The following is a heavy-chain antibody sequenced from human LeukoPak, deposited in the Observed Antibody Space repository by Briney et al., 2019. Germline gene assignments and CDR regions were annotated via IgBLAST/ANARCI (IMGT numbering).Heavy chain of an antibody. Sequence: GGSLRLSCAASGFTFSSYGMHWVRQAPGKGLEWVSGISGSGGNTYYADSVKGRFTISRDNSKNTLYLQMNSLRAEDTAVYYCAKGVRDCSSTSCYPHWGQGTLVTVSS. CDR2: ISGSGGNT. D-gene: IGHD2-2*01. V-gene: IGHV3-23*01. CDR3: AKGVRDCSSTSCYPH. J-gene: IGHJ4*02. CDR1: GFTFSSYG.